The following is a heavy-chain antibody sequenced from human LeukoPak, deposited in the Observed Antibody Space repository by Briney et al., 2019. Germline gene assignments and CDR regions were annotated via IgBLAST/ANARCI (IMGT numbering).Heavy chain of an antibody. D-gene: IGHD4-17*01. CDR2: ISGSGGST. CDR3: AKRMQSLHYGDYFDY. CDR1: GFTFSSYA. J-gene: IGHJ4*02. Sequence: GGSLRLSCAASGFTFSSYAMSWVRQAPGKGLEWVSAISGSGGSTYYADSVKGRFTISRDNSKNTLYLQMNSLRAEDTAVYYCAKRMQSLHYGDYFDYWGQGTLVTVSS. V-gene: IGHV3-23*01.